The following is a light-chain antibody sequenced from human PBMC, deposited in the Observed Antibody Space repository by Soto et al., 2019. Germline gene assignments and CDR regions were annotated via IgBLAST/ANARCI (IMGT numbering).Light chain of an antibody. CDR1: SSDVGYYNY. J-gene: IGLJ1*01. CDR3: SSSAPESTYV. V-gene: IGLV2-14*01. Sequence: QSVLTQPASVSGSPGQSITISCTGTSSDVGYYNYVSWYRQHPGKAPRLMIYEVNNRPSGVSNRFSGSKSGNTASLTISGLQAEDEADYYCSSSAPESTYVFGTGTKVTVL. CDR2: EVN.